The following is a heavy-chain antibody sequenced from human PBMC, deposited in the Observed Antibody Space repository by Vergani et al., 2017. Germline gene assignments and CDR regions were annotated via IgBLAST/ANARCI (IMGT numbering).Heavy chain of an antibody. CDR3: ATCIMITFGGVIARDAFDI. CDR1: GYTFTSYY. V-gene: IGHV1-24*01. J-gene: IGHJ3*02. CDR2: FDPEDGET. Sequence: QVQLVQSGAEVKKPGASVKVSCKASGYTFTSYYMHWVRQAPGKGLEWMGGFDPEDGETIYAQKFQGRVTMTEDTSTDTAYMELSSLRSEDTAVYYCATCIMITFGGVIARDAFDIWGQGTMVTVSS. D-gene: IGHD3-16*02.